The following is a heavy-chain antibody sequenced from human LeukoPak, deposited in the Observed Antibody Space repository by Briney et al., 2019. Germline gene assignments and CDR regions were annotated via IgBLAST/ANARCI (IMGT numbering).Heavy chain of an antibody. Sequence: GGSLRLSCAASGFTFSSYGMHWVRQAPGKGLEWVAVISYDGSNKYYADSVKGRFTISRDNSKNTLYLQMDSLRAEDTAVYYCAKVPDSSGYGGAFDIWGQGTMITVSS. CDR1: GFTFSSYG. CDR2: ISYDGSNK. CDR3: AKVPDSSGYGGAFDI. V-gene: IGHV3-30*18. D-gene: IGHD3-22*01. J-gene: IGHJ3*02.